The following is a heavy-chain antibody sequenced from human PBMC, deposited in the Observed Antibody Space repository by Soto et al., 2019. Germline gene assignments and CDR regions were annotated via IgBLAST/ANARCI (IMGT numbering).Heavy chain of an antibody. CDR3: ASPKIAFYNWFDP. V-gene: IGHV4-30-2*01. CDR1: GGSISSGGYF. J-gene: IGHJ5*02. D-gene: IGHD3-3*02. CDR2: IYHSGST. Sequence: PSETLSLTCAVSGGSISSGGYFWSWIRQPPGKGLEWIGCIYHSGSTYYNPSLKSRVTISVDRSKNQFSLKLSSVTAADTAVYYCASPKIAFYNWFDPWGQGTLVTVSS.